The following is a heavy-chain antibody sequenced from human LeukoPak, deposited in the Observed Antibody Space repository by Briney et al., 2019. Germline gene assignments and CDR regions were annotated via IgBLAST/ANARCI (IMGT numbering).Heavy chain of an antibody. CDR2: ISASGDNK. D-gene: IGHD5-18*01. Sequence: GGSLRLSCAASGFTFNNYAMDWVRQAPGKGLEWVSAISASGDNKNYADSVRGRFTIFRDNSKNTVYLQMNSLRVDDTAVYYCAKVADTAVVLTGNFHYWGQGTLVTVSS. J-gene: IGHJ4*02. CDR1: GFTFNNYA. CDR3: AKVADTAVVLTGNFHY. V-gene: IGHV3-23*01.